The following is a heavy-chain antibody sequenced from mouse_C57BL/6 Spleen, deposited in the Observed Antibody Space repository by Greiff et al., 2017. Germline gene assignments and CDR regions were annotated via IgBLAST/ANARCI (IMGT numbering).Heavy chain of an antibody. V-gene: IGHV7-3*01. Sequence: EVNVVESGGGLVQPGGSLSLSCAASGFTFTDYYMSWVRQPPGKALEWLGFIRNKANGYTTEYSASVKGRFTISRDNSQSILYLQMNALGAEDSATYYCARYFRDWYFDVWGTGTTVTVSS. CDR3: ARYFRDWYFDV. J-gene: IGHJ1*03. CDR1: GFTFTDYY. CDR2: IRNKANGYTT.